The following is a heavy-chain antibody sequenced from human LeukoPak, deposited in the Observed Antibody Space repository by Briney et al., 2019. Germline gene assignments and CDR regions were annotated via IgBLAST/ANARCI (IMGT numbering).Heavy chain of an antibody. CDR1: GGSFSGYY. D-gene: IGHD6-13*01. CDR2: INHSGST. Sequence: SETLSLTCAVYGGSFSGYYWSWIRQPPGKGLEWIGEINHSGSTNYNPSLKSRVTISVDTSKNQFSLKLSSVTAADTAVYYCARGGIAAADYYFDYWAREPWSPSPQ. CDR3: ARGGIAAADYYFDY. J-gene: IGHJ4*02. V-gene: IGHV4-34*01.